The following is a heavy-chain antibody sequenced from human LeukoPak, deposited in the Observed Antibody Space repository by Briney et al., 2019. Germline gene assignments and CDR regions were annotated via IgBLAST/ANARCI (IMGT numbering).Heavy chain of an antibody. CDR2: IIPIFGTA. D-gene: IGHD2-2*01. CDR1: GGIFSSYA. V-gene: IGHV1-69*13. Sequence: SVKVSCKASGGIFSSYAISWVRQAPGQGLEWMGGIIPIFGTANYAQKFQGRVTITADESTSTAYTELSSLRSEDTAVYYCASLPARYCSSTSCYDFDYWGQGTLVTVSS. J-gene: IGHJ4*02. CDR3: ASLPARYCSSTSCYDFDY.